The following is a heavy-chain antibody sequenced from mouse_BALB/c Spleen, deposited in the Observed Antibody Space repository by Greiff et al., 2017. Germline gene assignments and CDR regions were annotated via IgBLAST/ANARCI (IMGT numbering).Heavy chain of an antibody. Sequence: EVKLQESGPDLVKPSQSLSLTCTATGYSITSGYSWHWIRQFPGNKLEWMSYIHYSGSTNYNPSLKSRISITRDKSKNQFFLQLNSVTTEDTATYYCARRAGYGDYAMDYWGQGTSVTVSS. V-gene: IGHV3-1*02. CDR3: ARRAGYGDYAMDY. D-gene: IGHD2-14*01. CDR1: GYSITSGYS. J-gene: IGHJ4*01. CDR2: IHYSGST.